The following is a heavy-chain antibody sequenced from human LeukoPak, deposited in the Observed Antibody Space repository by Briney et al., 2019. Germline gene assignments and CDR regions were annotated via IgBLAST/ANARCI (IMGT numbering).Heavy chain of an antibody. D-gene: IGHD2-21*02. CDR1: GGSISSGSYY. J-gene: IGHJ4*02. V-gene: IGHV4-39*07. CDR3: ARDRVAYCGGDCYHFDY. Sequence: SETLSLTCTVSGGSISSGSYYWGWIRQPPGKGLEWIGSIYYSGSTYYNPSLKSRVTISVDTSKNQFSLKLSSVTAADTAVYYCARDRVAYCGGDCYHFDYWGQGTLVTVSS. CDR2: IYYSGST.